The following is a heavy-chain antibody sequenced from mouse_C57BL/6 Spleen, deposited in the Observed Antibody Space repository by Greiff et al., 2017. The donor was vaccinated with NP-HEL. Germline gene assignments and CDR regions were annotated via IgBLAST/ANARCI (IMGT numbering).Heavy chain of an antibody. CDR2: ISSGGSYT. Sequence: EVKLVESGGDLVKPGGSLKLSCAASGFTFSSYGMSWVRQTPDKRLEWVATISSGGSYTYYPDSVKGRFTISRDNAKNTLYLQMSSLKSEDTAMYYCARHGAYSNPPYWYFDVWGTGTTVTVSS. V-gene: IGHV5-6*02. CDR3: ARHGAYSNPPYWYFDV. CDR1: GFTFSSYG. J-gene: IGHJ1*03. D-gene: IGHD2-5*01.